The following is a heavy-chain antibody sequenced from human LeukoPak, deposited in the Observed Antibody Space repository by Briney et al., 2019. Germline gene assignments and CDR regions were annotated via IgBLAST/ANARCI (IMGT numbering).Heavy chain of an antibody. CDR3: ERGRSIGVMGGQTFFNI. CDR1: GFTFSSYW. CDR2: INSDGSSR. Sequence: PGGSLRLSCAASGFTFSSYWMHWVRQAPGKGLVWVSRINSDGSSRSYADSVKGRFTISRDNAKNTLYLQMNSLRAEDTAVYYCERGRSIGVMGGQTFFNIGAKGKMVTV. V-gene: IGHV3-74*01. J-gene: IGHJ3*02. D-gene: IGHD6-19*01.